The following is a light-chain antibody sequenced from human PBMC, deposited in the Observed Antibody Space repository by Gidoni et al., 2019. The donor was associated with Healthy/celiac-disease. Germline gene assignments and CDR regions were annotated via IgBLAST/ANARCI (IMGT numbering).Light chain of an antibody. V-gene: IGKV1-9*01. Sequence: DIQLTQSPSFLSASVGDRVTITCRASQGIGSYLAWYQQKPGKAPKLLIYAASTLQDGVSSRFSGSGSGTEFTLTISSLLPEDFATYSCQQLSGSPLTFGPGTKVDFK. J-gene: IGKJ3*01. CDR3: QQLSGSPLT. CDR1: QGIGSY. CDR2: AAS.